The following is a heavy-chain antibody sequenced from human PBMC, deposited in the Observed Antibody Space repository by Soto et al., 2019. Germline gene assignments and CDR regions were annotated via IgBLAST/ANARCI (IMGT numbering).Heavy chain of an antibody. J-gene: IGHJ6*02. CDR1: GFTFSNAW. Sequence: EVQLVESGGDLVKPGGSLRLSCAASGFTFSNAWMSWVRQAPGKGLEWVGRIKSRTNGGTTDYAEPVKGRFTISRDDSQNTLYLQMNSLKTEDTAVYSCTTDRARLESILEFPRYYYSGMDVWGQGTTVTVSS. V-gene: IGHV3-15*01. CDR3: TTDRARLESILEFPRYYYSGMDV. D-gene: IGHD3-3*01. CDR2: IKSRTNGGTT.